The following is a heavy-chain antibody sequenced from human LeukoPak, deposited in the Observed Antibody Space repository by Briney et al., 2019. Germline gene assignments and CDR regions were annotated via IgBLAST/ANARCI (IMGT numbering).Heavy chain of an antibody. CDR3: ASGHSSSWAADY. CDR2: IYTSGST. CDR1: GGSISSYY. V-gene: IGHV4-4*07. D-gene: IGHD6-13*01. Sequence: SETLSLTCTVSGGSISSYYWNWIRQPAGKGLEWIGRIYTSGSTNYNPSLKSRVTMSVDTSKNQFSLKLSSVTAADTAVYYCASGHSSSWAADYWGQGTLVTVSS. J-gene: IGHJ4*02.